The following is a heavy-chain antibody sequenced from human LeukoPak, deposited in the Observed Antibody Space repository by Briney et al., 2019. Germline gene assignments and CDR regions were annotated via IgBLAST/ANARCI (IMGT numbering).Heavy chain of an antibody. Sequence: GGSLRLSCAASGFTFSSYGMHWVRQAPGKGLEWVAFIRYDGSNKYYADSVKGRFTISRDNAKNSLYLQMNSLRAEDTAVYYCAVYYYGSGSSFDYWGQGTLVTVSS. D-gene: IGHD3-10*01. CDR1: GFTFSSYG. V-gene: IGHV3-30*02. CDR2: IRYDGSNK. J-gene: IGHJ4*02. CDR3: AVYYYGSGSSFDY.